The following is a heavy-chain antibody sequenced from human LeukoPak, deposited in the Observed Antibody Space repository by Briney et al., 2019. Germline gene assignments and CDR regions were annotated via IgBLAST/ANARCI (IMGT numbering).Heavy chain of an antibody. Sequence: SVKVSCKASGGTFSSYAISWVRQAPGQGLEWMGRIIPIFGTANYAQKFQGRVTITADKSTSTAYMELSSLRSEDTAVYYCARGDGSGSYWSLAGYWGQGTLVAVSS. CDR1: GGTFSSYA. CDR3: ARGDGSGSYWSLAGY. V-gene: IGHV1-69*06. CDR2: IIPIFGTA. J-gene: IGHJ4*02. D-gene: IGHD3-10*01.